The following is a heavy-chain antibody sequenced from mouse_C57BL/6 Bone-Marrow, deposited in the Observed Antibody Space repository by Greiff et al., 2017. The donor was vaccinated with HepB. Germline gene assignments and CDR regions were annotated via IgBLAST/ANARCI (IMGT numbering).Heavy chain of an antibody. CDR3: AKKGGLRYAMYY. CDR2: IWRGGST. D-gene: IGHD2-4*01. V-gene: IGHV2-5*01. CDR1: GFSLTSYG. J-gene: IGHJ4*01. Sequence: VQLQQSGPGLVQPSPSLSITCTVSGFSLTSYGVHWVRQSPGKGLEWLGVIWRGGSTDYNAAFMSRLSITKDNSKSQVVFKMNSLQADDNAIYYSAKKGGLRYAMYYRGQGTSVTVAS.